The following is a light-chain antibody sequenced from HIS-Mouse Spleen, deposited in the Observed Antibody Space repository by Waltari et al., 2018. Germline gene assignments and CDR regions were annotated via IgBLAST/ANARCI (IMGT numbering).Light chain of an antibody. CDR1: QSVSSN. CDR3: QQYNNWPPT. J-gene: IGKJ1*01. CDR2: GAS. Sequence: VMTQSPATLSVSPGERATLSCRASQSVSSNLAWYQQKPGQAPRLLIYGASTRATGIPARFSGSGSGTEFTLTISSMQSEDFAVYYCQQYNNWPPTFGQGTKVEIK. V-gene: IGKV3-15*01.